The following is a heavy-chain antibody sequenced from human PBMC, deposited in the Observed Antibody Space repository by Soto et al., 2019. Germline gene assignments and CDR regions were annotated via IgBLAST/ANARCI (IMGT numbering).Heavy chain of an antibody. D-gene: IGHD3-10*01. J-gene: IGHJ4*02. CDR1: GFSLSTSGVG. V-gene: IGHV2-5*02. CDR2: IYWDDAK. CDR3: AHTRTTMVRGVTRTADYFDY. Sequence: QITLKESGPTLVKPTQTLTLTCTFSGFSLSTSGVGVGWIRQPPGKALEWLALIYWDDAKRYSQSLKSRLSLTKDTTKNQVVLTMTNMDPVETSSYYCAHTRTTMVRGVTRTADYFDYWGQGTLVTVSS.